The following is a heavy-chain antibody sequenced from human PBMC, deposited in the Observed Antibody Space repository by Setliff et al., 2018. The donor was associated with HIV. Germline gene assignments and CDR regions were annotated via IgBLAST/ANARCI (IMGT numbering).Heavy chain of an antibody. V-gene: IGHV3-48*04. CDR3: ARDRGYSYGSPIDY. CDR1: GFTFSAYS. J-gene: IGHJ4*02. D-gene: IGHD5-18*01. Sequence: SLRLSCAASGFTFSAYSMNWVRQAPGKGLEWVSYIGRSGRNIHYADSVKGRFTISRDNAKNSLYLQMNSLRAEDTAVYYCARDRGYSYGSPIDYWGQGTLVTVSS. CDR2: IGRSGRNI.